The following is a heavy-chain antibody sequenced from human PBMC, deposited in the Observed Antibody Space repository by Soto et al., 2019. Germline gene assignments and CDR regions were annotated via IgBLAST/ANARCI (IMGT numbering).Heavy chain of an antibody. CDR3: ATLYYFDY. CDR1: GFTFSSYG. D-gene: IGHD3-16*01. Sequence: GGSLRVSCAASGFTFSSYGMHWVRQAPGKGLEWVAVISYDGSNKYYADSVKGRFTISRDNSKNTLYLQMNSLRAEDTAVYYCATLYYFDYWGQGTLVTVSS. J-gene: IGHJ4*02. CDR2: ISYDGSNK. V-gene: IGHV3-30*03.